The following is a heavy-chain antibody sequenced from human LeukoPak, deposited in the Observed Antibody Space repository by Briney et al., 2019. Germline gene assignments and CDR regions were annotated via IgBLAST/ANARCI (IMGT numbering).Heavy chain of an antibody. CDR2: ISGSGGST. J-gene: IGHJ5*02. CDR3: AKNLGSCSSGGSCYQFDP. Sequence: GGSLRLSCAASGLTFSSYAMSWVRQAPGKGLEWVSAISGSGGSTYYADSVKGRFTISRDNSKNTLYLQMNSLRAEDTAVYYCAKNLGSCSSGGSCYQFDPWGQGTLVTVSS. D-gene: IGHD2-15*01. V-gene: IGHV3-23*01. CDR1: GLTFSSYA.